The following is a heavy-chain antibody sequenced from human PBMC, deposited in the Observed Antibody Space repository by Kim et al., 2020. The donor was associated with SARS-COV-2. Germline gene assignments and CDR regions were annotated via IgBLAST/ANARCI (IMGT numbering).Heavy chain of an antibody. Sequence: SETLSLTCTVSGGSISSSSYYWGWIRQPPGKGLEWIGSIYYSGSTYYNPSLKSRVTISVDTCKNQFSLKLSSVTAADTAVYYCARHERGFRLVYYYGRFDYWGQGTLVPVSS. V-gene: IGHV4-39*01. CDR2: IYYSGST. CDR3: ARHERGFRLVYYYGRFDY. CDR1: GGSISSSSYY. D-gene: IGHD3-10*01. J-gene: IGHJ4*02.